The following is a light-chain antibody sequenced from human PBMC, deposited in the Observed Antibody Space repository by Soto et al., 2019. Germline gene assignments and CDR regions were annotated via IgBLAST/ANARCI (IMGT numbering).Light chain of an antibody. CDR3: QHYGGSQYT. CDR2: AAS. CDR1: QTVSSNY. Sequence: EIVLTQSPGTLSSSPGERATLSCRASQTVSSNYLTWYQQKRGQAPRLLIYAASSRATGIPDRFSGSGSGTDFTLTISRLEPADFAVYYCQHYGGSQYTFGQGTKLEIK. V-gene: IGKV3-20*01. J-gene: IGKJ2*01.